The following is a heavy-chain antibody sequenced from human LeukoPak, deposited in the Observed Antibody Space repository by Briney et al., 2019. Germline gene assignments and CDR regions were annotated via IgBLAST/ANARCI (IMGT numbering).Heavy chain of an antibody. CDR3: ARDGGVDTAVVYYYYYGMDV. Sequence: PGGSLRLSCAASGFTFSSYSMNWVRQAPGKGLEWVSSISSSSSYIYYADSVKGRFTISRDNAKNPLYLQMNSLRAEDTAVYYCARDGGVDTAVVYYYYYGMDVWGQGTTVTVSS. D-gene: IGHD5-18*01. J-gene: IGHJ6*02. V-gene: IGHV3-21*01. CDR2: ISSSSSYI. CDR1: GFTFSSYS.